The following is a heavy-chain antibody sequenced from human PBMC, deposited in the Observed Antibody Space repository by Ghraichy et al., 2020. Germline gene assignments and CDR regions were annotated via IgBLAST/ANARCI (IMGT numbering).Heavy chain of an antibody. J-gene: IGHJ5*02. D-gene: IGHD6-13*01. Sequence: GSLRLSCTVSGGSISSYYWSWIRQPAGKGLEWIGRIYTSGSTNYNPSLKSRVTMSVDTSKNQFSLKLSSVTAADTAVYYCARSPWYLIHWFDPWGQGTLVTVSS. CDR1: GGSISSYY. CDR2: IYTSGST. V-gene: IGHV4-4*07. CDR3: ARSPWYLIHWFDP.